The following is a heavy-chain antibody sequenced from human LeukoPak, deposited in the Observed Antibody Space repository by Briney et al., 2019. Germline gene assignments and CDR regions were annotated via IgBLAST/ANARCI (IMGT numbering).Heavy chain of an antibody. CDR1: GYTFTGYY. V-gene: IGHV1-8*02. CDR3: ARDNGGTAMAYYYYYYMGV. D-gene: IGHD5-18*01. CDR2: MNPNSGNT. J-gene: IGHJ6*03. Sequence: GASVKVSCKASGYTFTGYYMHWVRQATGQGLEWMGWMNPNSGNTGYAQKFQGRVTMTRNTSISTAYMELSSLRSEDTAVYYCARDNGGTAMAYYYYYYMGVWGKGTTVTIAS.